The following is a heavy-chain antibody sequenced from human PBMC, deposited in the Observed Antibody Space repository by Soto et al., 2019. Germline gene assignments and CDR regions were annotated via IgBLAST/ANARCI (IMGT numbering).Heavy chain of an antibody. Sequence: EVQLVETGGGLIQPGGSLRLSCEVSGITVSSSYMSWVRQAPGKGLEWVAVIYGGGDTYYADSVRGRFTISRDNAKNSLSLQMNSLRAEDSAVYYCATGGDSSGFQSYSYYGMDVWGQGTTVTVSS. CDR2: IYGGGDT. J-gene: IGHJ6*02. CDR1: GITVSSSY. CDR3: ATGGDSSGFQSYSYYGMDV. D-gene: IGHD3-22*01. V-gene: IGHV3-53*02.